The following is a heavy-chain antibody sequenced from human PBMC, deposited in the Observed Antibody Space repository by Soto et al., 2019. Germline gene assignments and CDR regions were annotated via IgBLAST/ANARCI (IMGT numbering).Heavy chain of an antibody. J-gene: IGHJ6*02. D-gene: IGHD2-15*01. CDR1: GFTFSSYG. CDR3: AKALRGHYYYGMDV. V-gene: IGHV3-23*01. CDR2: ISGSGGST. Sequence: GGSLRLSCAASGFTFSSYGMHWVRQAPGKGLEWVAVISGSGGSTYYADSVKGRFTISRDNSKNTLYLQMNSLRAEDTAVYYCAKALRGHYYYGMDVWGQGTTVTVSS.